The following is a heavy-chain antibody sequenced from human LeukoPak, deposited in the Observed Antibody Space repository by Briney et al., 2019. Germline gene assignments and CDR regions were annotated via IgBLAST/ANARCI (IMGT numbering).Heavy chain of an antibody. J-gene: IGHJ6*03. D-gene: IGHD3-9*01. CDR3: ARDPLTPYDYYMDV. V-gene: IGHV3-23*03. Sequence: QTWGALRLSCAASGFTFTSYVTSWVRQAPGKGLEWVSVIYSGGSTYYADSVKGRFTISRDNAKNSLYLQMNSLRVEDRAAYYCARDPLTPYDYYMDVWGKGTTVTVSS. CDR2: IYSGGST. CDR1: GFTFTSYV.